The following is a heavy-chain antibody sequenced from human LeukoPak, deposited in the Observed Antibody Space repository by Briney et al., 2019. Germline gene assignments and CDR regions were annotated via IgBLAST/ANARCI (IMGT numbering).Heavy chain of an antibody. CDR2: ISYDGSNK. D-gene: IGHD1-26*01. J-gene: IGHJ4*02. CDR1: GFTFSSYA. Sequence: SGGSLRLSCAASGFTFSSYAMHWVRQAPGKGLEWVAVISYDGSNKYYADSVKGRFTISRDNSKNTLYLQMNSLRAEDTAVYYCARDGAYSGSYYPLDYWGQGTLVTVSS. CDR3: ARDGAYSGSYYPLDY. V-gene: IGHV3-30-3*01.